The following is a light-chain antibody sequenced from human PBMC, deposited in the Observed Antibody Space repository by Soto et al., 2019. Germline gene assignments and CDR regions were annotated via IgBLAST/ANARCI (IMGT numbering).Light chain of an antibody. CDR3: QQYNNWPLT. V-gene: IGKV3-15*01. J-gene: IGKJ4*01. Sequence: EIVMTQSPATLSVSPGERATLSCRASQSVSSNLAWYQQKPGQAPRLLIYGASTRATGIPARLSGSGSGTEFTLTISSLQSEDFAVYYCQQYNNWPLTSGGGTKVDIK. CDR2: GAS. CDR1: QSVSSN.